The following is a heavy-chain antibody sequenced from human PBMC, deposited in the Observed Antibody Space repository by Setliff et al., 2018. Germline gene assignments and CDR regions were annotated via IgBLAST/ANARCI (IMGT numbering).Heavy chain of an antibody. Sequence: GGSLRLSCALSGFTFSSYAMRWVRQAPGKGLEWVSSISGSGGSTYYADSVKGRFTISRDNSNNALYLQMNSLRAEDTAIYYCAKGGYSGSHYFDYWGQGTLVTVSS. D-gene: IGHD1-26*01. CDR3: AKGGYSGSHYFDY. CDR2: ISGSGGST. V-gene: IGHV3-23*01. CDR1: GFTFSSYA. J-gene: IGHJ4*02.